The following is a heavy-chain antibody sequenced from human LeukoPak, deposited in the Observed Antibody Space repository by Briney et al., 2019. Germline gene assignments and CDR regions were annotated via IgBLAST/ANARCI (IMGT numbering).Heavy chain of an antibody. J-gene: IGHJ4*02. CDR2: INPNSGGT. CDR3: ARAPAIKSVVNTTPSFDY. Sequence: ASVKVSCKASGYTFTCYYMHWVRQAPGQGLEWMGRINPNSGGTNYAQKFQGRVTMTRDTSISTAYMELSRLRSDDTAVYYCARAPAIKSVVNTTPSFDYWGQGTLVTVSS. CDR1: GYTFTCYY. D-gene: IGHD3-22*01. V-gene: IGHV1-2*06.